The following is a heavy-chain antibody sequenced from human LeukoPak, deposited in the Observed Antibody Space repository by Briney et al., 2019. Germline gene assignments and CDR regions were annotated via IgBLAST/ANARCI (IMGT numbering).Heavy chain of an antibody. CDR3: ARDRDYYDSSGDNWFDP. CDR1: GGSISSSIYN. V-gene: IGHV4-39*02. D-gene: IGHD3-22*01. CDR2: IYYTGIT. J-gene: IGHJ5*02. Sequence: SETLSLTCTISGGSISSSIYNWGWIRQSPGKGLEWIGSIYYTGITNYNPSLKSRVTISVDTSKNQFSLRLSSVTAADTFVYYCARDRDYYDSSGDNWFDPWGQGTLVTVSS.